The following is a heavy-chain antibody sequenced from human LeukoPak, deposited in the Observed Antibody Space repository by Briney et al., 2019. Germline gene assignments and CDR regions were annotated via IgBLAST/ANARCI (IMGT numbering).Heavy chain of an antibody. J-gene: IGHJ4*02. Sequence: PSETLSLTCTVSGGSMSSYYWSWIRQPPGKGLEWIGYIYYSESTNYNPSLKSRVTISVDTSKNQFSLKLSSVTAADTAVYYCAXGTTDSSSWYSVTYYFDYWGQGTLVTVSS. CDR3: AXGTTDSSSWYSVTYYFDY. CDR2: IYYSEST. V-gene: IGHV4-59*01. D-gene: IGHD6-13*01. CDR1: GGSMSSYY.